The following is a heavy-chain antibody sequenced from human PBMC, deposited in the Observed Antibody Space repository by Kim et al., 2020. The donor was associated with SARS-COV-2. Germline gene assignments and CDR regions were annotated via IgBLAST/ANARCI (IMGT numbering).Heavy chain of an antibody. CDR3: ASPAIAAAGNPLKY. J-gene: IGHJ4*02. CDR1: GFTFNSYW. Sequence: GGSLRLSCAASGFTFNSYWMHWVRQAPGKGLVWVSRMNSDGSSTTYADSVKGRFTISRDNAKNTLYLQMNSLRAEDTAVYYCASPAIAAAGNPLKYWGQGTPVTVSS. D-gene: IGHD6-13*01. CDR2: MNSDGSST. V-gene: IGHV3-74*03.